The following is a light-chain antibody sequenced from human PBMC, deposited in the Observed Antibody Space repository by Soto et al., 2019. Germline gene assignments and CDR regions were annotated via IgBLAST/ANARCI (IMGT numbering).Light chain of an antibody. J-gene: IGKJ5*01. CDR3: QQRSNWPAT. V-gene: IGKV3-11*01. CDR1: QSVSSY. Sequence: EIVLTQSPATLSLSPGERATLSCRASQSVSSYLAWYQQKPGQAPRLLIYDASNRATGIPDRFSGSGSGTDLTLTISSLEPEDFAVYYCQQRSNWPATXGQGTRLEIK. CDR2: DAS.